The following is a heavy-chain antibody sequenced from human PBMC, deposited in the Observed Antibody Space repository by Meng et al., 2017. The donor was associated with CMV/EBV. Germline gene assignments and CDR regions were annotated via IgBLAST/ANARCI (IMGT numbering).Heavy chain of an antibody. D-gene: IGHD3-9*01. CDR3: AKERKAYYDILTADYGMDV. J-gene: IGHJ6*02. CDR1: GYTFTGYY. CDR2: INPNSGGT. Sequence: ASVKVSCKASGYTFTGYYMHWVRQAPGQGLEWMGWINPNSGGTNYAQKFQGRVTMTRDTSISTAYMELSRLRSDDTAVYYCAKERKAYYDILTADYGMDVWGQGTTVTVSS. V-gene: IGHV1-2*02.